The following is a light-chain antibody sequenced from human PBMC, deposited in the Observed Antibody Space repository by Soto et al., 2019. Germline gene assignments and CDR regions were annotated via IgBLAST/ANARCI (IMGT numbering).Light chain of an antibody. J-gene: IGLJ2*01. CDR2: XVX. CDR3: XSYTSSSTPVV. Sequence: QSALTQPASVSGSPGQSITISCTGTSSDVGGYNYVSWYQQHPGKAPKXMXXXVXXRPSXXXNRXSGSKSGNTASLTISGXXXXXXXXXYCXSYTSSSTPVVFGGGTKLTVL. V-gene: IGLV2-14*01. CDR1: SSDVGGYNY.